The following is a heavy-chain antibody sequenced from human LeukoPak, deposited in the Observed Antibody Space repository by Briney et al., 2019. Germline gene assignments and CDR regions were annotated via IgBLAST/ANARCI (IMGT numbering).Heavy chain of an antibody. D-gene: IGHD4-17*01. CDR3: ARDPGDYLGALRKNWFDP. J-gene: IGHJ5*02. Sequence: SETLSLTCSASGSSISSGYYWGWIRRPPGKGLEWIGSIYHSGSTYYNPSLKSRVTISVDTSKNQFSLKLSSVTAADTAGYYCARDPGDYLGALRKNWFDPWGQGTLVTVSS. V-gene: IGHV4-38-2*02. CDR2: IYHSGST. CDR1: GSSISSGYY.